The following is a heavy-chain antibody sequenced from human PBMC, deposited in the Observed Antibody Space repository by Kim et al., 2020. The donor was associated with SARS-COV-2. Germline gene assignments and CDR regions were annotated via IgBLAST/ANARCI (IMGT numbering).Heavy chain of an antibody. V-gene: IGHV3-23*01. J-gene: IGHJ4*02. Sequence: ADAGKGRVTISRDKSKKTLYLQMNSLRAEDTAVYYCAKVYCTSASCPNDYWGQGNLVTVSS. D-gene: IGHD2-2*01. CDR3: AKVYCTSASCPNDY.